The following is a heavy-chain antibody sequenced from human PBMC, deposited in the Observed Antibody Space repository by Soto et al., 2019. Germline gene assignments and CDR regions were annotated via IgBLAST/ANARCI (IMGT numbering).Heavy chain of an antibody. CDR1: GFTFSSYA. D-gene: IGHD3-10*01. CDR3: AKDLRPNRGLDY. J-gene: IGHJ4*02. V-gene: IGHV3-23*01. CDR2: ISSSGGST. Sequence: PGVSLRLSCAASGFTFSSYAMSWVRQAPGKGLEWVSAISSSGGSTYYADSVKGRFTISRDNSKNTLYLQMNSLRAEDTAVYYCAKDLRPNRGLDYWGQGTLVTVSS.